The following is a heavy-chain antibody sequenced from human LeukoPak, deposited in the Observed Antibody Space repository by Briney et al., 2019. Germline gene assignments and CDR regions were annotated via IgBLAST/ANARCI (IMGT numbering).Heavy chain of an antibody. D-gene: IGHD3-3*01. CDR1: GYSFTSQW. J-gene: IGHJ5*02. V-gene: IGHV5-51*01. CDR3: ARQSITIFGVPRGWFDP. CDR2: IYPGDSDT. Sequence: GESLKISCKGSGYSFTSQWIGWVRQMPGKGLEWMGIIYPGDSDTKYSPPFQGQVTISADKSISTAYLQWSSLKASDTAMYYCARQSITIFGVPRGWFDPWGQGTLVTVSS.